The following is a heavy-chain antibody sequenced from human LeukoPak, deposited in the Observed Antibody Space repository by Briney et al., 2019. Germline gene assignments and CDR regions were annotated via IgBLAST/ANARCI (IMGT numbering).Heavy chain of an antibody. D-gene: IGHD3-16*01. CDR3: ARGGGLDV. CDR1: GFTFSSYA. CDR2: INHNGDVN. V-gene: IGHV3-7*03. Sequence: GGSLRLSCAASGFTFSSYAMNWARQAPGKGLEWVASINHNGDVNYYVDSVKGRFTISRDNAKNSLYLQMSNLRAEDTAVYFCARGGGLDVWGQGATVTVSS. J-gene: IGHJ6*02.